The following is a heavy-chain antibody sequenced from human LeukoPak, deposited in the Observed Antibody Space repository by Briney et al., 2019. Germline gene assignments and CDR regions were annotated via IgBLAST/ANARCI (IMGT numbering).Heavy chain of an antibody. V-gene: IGHV3-30-3*01. J-gene: IGHJ4*02. CDR3: AREGDY. Sequence: GTSLRLSCAASGFSFKIFAMHWVRQAPGKGLEWVAVISYDGSNKYYADSVKGRFTISRDNSKNTLYLQMNSLRAEDTAVYYCAREGDYWGQGTLVTVSS. CDR1: GFSFKIFA. CDR2: ISYDGSNK.